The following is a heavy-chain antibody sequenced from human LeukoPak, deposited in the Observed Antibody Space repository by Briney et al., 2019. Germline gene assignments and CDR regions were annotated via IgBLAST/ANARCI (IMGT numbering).Heavy chain of an antibody. CDR2: IFYSGST. CDR3: ARLGFRTGDNSLADY. Sequence: PSETLSLTCTVSGGSISGYYWSWIRQPPGKGLECVGYIFYSGSTNYNPSFKSRVSISLDTSKSQFSLKLTSVTAADTAMYYCARLGFRTGDNSLADYWGRGTQVTVSS. V-gene: IGHV4-59*08. CDR1: GGSISGYY. J-gene: IGHJ4*02. D-gene: IGHD2-8*02.